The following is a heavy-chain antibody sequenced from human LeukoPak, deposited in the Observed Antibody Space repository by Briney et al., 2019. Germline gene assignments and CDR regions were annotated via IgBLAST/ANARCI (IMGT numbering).Heavy chain of an antibody. CDR3: ARDGAYQGPTGPRYRSYSSSWYNWFDP. V-gene: IGHV1-18*01. D-gene: IGHD6-13*01. Sequence: VASVKVSCKASGYTFRSSGISWVRQAPGQGLEWMGWISAVNGDINYAQKLQGRVTMTTDTSTSTAYMELRSLRSDDTAVYYCARDGAYQGPTGPRYRSYSSSWYNWFDPWGQGTLVTVSS. CDR1: GYTFRSSG. CDR2: ISAVNGDI. J-gene: IGHJ5*02.